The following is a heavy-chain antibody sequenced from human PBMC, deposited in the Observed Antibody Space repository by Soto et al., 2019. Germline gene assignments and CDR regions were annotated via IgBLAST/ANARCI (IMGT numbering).Heavy chain of an antibody. D-gene: IGHD5-18*01. CDR1: GYSFTSYW. CDR2: IDPSDSYT. V-gene: IGHV5-10-1*01. J-gene: IGHJ4*02. CDR3: ARHVGYSYGEGYYFDY. Sequence: PGESLKISCKGSGYSFTSYWISWVRQMPGKGLEWMGRIDPSDSYTNYSPSFQGHVTISADKSISTAYLQWSSLKASDTAMYYCARHVGYSYGEGYYFDYWGQGTLVTV.